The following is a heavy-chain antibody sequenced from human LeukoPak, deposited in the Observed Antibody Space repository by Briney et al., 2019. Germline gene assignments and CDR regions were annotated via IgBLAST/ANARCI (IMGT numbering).Heavy chain of an antibody. Sequence: ASVKVSCKASGYTFTSYAMHWVRQAPGQRLEWMGWINAGNGNTKYSQKVQGRVTITRDTSASTAYMELSSLRSEDTAVYYCAREIYDFWSGYYSDYYGMDVWGQGTTVTVSS. CDR2: INAGNGNT. J-gene: IGHJ6*02. V-gene: IGHV1-3*01. D-gene: IGHD3-3*01. CDR3: AREIYDFWSGYYSDYYGMDV. CDR1: GYTFTSYA.